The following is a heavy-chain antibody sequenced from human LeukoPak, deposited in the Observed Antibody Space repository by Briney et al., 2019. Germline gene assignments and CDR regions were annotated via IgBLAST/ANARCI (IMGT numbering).Heavy chain of an antibody. CDR1: GGTFSSYA. J-gene: IGHJ4*02. D-gene: IGHD3-3*01. Sequence: ASVKVSCKASGGTFSSYAISWVRQAPGQGLEWMGGIIPIFGTANYAQKFQGRVTMTRDMSTSTVYMELSSLRSEDTAVYYCARDPWSRRGVFDYWGQGTLVTVSS. V-gene: IGHV1-69*05. CDR2: IIPIFGTA. CDR3: ARDPWSRRGVFDY.